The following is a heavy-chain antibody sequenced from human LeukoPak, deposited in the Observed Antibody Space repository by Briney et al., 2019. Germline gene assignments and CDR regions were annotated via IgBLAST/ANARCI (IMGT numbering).Heavy chain of an antibody. CDR2: IYQSGDT. J-gene: IGHJ4*02. CDR1: GGSISSGGYS. V-gene: IGHV4-30-2*01. D-gene: IGHD2-2*01. Sequence: PSQTLSLTCTVSGGSISSGGYSWSWIRQPPGKGLERIGYIYQSGDTYYNPSLKSRVTISVDRSKNQFSLKVSSVTAADTAVYYCARVDQLAFDQWGQGTLVTVSS. CDR3: ARVDQLAFDQ.